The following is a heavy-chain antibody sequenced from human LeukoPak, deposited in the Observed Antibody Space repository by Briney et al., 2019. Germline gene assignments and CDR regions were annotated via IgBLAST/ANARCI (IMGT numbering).Heavy chain of an antibody. CDR2: IYPRDGST. CDR3: ARDRPTSVLRFLEWSYGMDV. Sequence: ASVKVSCKASGYTFTSNYIHWVRQAPGQGLEWMGMIYPRDGSTSYAQKFQGRVTVTRDTSTSTVHMELSGLRSEDTAVYYCARDRPTSVLRFLEWSYGMDVWGQGTTVTVSS. CDR1: GYTFTSNY. J-gene: IGHJ6*02. D-gene: IGHD3-3*01. V-gene: IGHV1-46*01.